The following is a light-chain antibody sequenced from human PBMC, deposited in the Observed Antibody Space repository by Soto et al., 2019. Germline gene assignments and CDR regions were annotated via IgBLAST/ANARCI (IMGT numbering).Light chain of an antibody. V-gene: IGLV2-14*01. CDR2: EVS. CDR1: SSDVGGYNY. CDR3: SSYTSSSPYV. J-gene: IGLJ1*01. Sequence: QSALTQPASVSRSPGQSITISCTGTSSDVGGYNYVSWYQQHPGKAPKLMIYEVSNRPSGVSNRFSGSKSGNTASLTISGLQAEDEADYYCSSYTSSSPYVFGTGTKVTVL.